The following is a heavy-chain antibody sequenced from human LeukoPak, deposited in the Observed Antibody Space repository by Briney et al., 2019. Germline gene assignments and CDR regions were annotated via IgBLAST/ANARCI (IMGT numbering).Heavy chain of an antibody. Sequence: SETLSLTRTVSGGSISSYYWSWIRQPPGKGLEWIGYIYYSGSTNYNPSLKSRVTISVDTSKNQFSLKLSSVTAADTAVYYCARASAQREIGYWGHGNVVTVSS. D-gene: IGHD5-24*01. CDR3: ARASAQREIGY. CDR2: IYYSGST. CDR1: GGSISSYY. J-gene: IGHJ4*01. V-gene: IGHV4-59*01.